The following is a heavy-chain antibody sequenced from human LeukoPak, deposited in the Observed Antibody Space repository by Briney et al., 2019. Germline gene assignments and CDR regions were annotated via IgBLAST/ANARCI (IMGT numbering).Heavy chain of an antibody. CDR3: AKDQPVGYCSSTSCYIDY. Sequence: GGSLRLSCAASGFTFSSYAMSWVRQAPGKGLEWVSAISGSGGSTYYADSVKGRCTISRDNSKNTLYLQMTSLRAEDTAVYYCAKDQPVGYCSSTSCYIDYWGQGTLVTVSS. V-gene: IGHV3-23*01. J-gene: IGHJ4*02. CDR1: GFTFSSYA. CDR2: ISGSGGST. D-gene: IGHD2-2*02.